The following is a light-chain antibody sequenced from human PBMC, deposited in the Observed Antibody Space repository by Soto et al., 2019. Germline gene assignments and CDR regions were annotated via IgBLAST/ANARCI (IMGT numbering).Light chain of an antibody. Sequence: SGLTQPASVSGSPGQSITISCTGTSSDVDGYNYVSWYQQHPGKAPKLMIYEVSNRLSGVSFRFSGSKSGNTASLPISGLQAEDEAHYYCGLYKRATNEVFG. CDR3: GLYKRATNEV. J-gene: IGLJ1*01. CDR2: EVS. V-gene: IGLV2-14*01. CDR1: SSDVDGYNY.